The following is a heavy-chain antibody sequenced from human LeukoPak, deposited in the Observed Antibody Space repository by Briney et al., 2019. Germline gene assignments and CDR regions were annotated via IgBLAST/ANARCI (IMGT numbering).Heavy chain of an antibody. CDR2: ISAYNGNT. V-gene: IGHV1-18*01. CDR1: DYTFTSYG. J-gene: IGHJ4*02. CDR3: ARRYYYDSSGYYGDDY. Sequence: ASVKVSCKASDYTFTSYGISWVRQAPGQGLEWMGWISAYNGNTNYEQKFQGRVTMTTDTSTSTAYMELRSLRSDDTAVYYCARRYYYDSSGYYGDDYWGQGTLVTVSS. D-gene: IGHD3-22*01.